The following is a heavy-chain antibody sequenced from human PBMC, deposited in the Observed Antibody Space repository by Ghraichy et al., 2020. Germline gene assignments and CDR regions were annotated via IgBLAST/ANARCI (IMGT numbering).Heavy chain of an antibody. CDR1: GFTVSSNY. Sequence: GGSLRLSCAASGFTVSSNYMTWVRQAPGKGLEWVSDIYSGGSTYYADSVKGRFTISRDNSKNTLYLQMNSLRAEDTAVYYCARGRDYYDGMDGWGQGTTVTVSS. J-gene: IGHJ6*02. CDR2: IYSGGST. CDR3: ARGRDYYDGMDG. V-gene: IGHV3-53*01.